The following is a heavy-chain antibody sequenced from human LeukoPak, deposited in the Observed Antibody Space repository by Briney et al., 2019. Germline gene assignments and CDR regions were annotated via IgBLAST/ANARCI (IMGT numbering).Heavy chain of an antibody. CDR1: GYTFTNYH. CDR3: TREGREVDYDSSGSIDGVDY. CDR2: VSTNDGNT. Sequence: ASVKVSCKASGYTFTNYHIAWVRQAPGQGPEWMGWVSTNDGNTVYAQRLQGRVTMTTDTSTSVAYMELRSLTSDDTAVYYCTREGREVDYDSSGSIDGVDYWGQGTLVTVSS. V-gene: IGHV1-18*01. D-gene: IGHD3-22*01. J-gene: IGHJ4*02.